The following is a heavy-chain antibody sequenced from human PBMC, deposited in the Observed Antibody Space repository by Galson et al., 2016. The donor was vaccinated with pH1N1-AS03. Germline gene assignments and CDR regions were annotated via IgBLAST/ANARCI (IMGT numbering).Heavy chain of an antibody. D-gene: IGHD6-13*01. V-gene: IGHV3-15*01. Sequence: SLRLSCAASGFTFTNAWMSWVRQAPGKGLEWVGRIKSKRDGRATEYAGPVKGRFTISRDDSQNTLYLQMSSLKIKDTAMYYCTTMSQAAAPNWGQGTLVTVSS. CDR3: TTMSQAAAPN. J-gene: IGHJ4*02. CDR2: IKSKRDGRAT. CDR1: GFTFTNAW.